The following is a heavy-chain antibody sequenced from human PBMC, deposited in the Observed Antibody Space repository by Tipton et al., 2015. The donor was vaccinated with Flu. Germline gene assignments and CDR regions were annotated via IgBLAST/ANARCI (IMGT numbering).Heavy chain of an antibody. V-gene: IGHV4-61*09. J-gene: IGHJ5*01. Sequence: TLSLTCTVSGDSMNGGSYYWNWIRQPPGRGLEWIGNIHTSAGTYYNPSLKSRVTISVDRSKNQFSLRLASVTAADTAVYFCARRDFSNYVSEPKNWFDSWGQGTLVTVSS. CDR2: IHTSAGT. CDR3: ARRDFSNYVSEPKNWFDS. CDR1: GDSMNGGSYY. D-gene: IGHD4-11*01.